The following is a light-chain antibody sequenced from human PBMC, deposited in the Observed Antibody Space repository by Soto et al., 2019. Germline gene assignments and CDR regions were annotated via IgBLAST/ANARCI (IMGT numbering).Light chain of an antibody. CDR2: WAS. J-gene: IGKJ4*01. V-gene: IGKV4-1*01. Sequence: DIVMTQSPGSLAVSLGARATIKCRSSQSLLYRSNNKNYVAWYQRKPGQPPKLLIYWASARESGVPDRFSGSGSGTDFTLTISSLQAEDAATYFCQQYYNTPLTFGGGTKVEIK. CDR3: QQYYNTPLT. CDR1: QSLLYRSNNKNY.